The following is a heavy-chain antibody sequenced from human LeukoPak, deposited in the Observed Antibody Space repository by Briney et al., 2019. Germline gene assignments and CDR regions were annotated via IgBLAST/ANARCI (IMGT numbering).Heavy chain of an antibody. D-gene: IGHD2-2*02. CDR3: AREEGGDCSRTSCYTSS. J-gene: IGHJ4*02. CDR2: ITSSGNII. CDR1: GFTFSDYY. V-gene: IGHV3-11*01. Sequence: GGSLRLSCAASGFTFSDYYMSWIRQAPGKGLEWVSYITSSGNIIYYAASVKGRFTISRDNAKNSLYLQMNSLRAEDTAVYYCAREEGGDCSRTSCYTSSWGQGTQVTVST.